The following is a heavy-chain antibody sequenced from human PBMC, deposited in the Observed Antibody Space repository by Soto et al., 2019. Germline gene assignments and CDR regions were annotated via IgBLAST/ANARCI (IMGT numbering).Heavy chain of an antibody. V-gene: IGHV4-61*01. CDR3: ARRMITFGGVIVAVFDY. D-gene: IGHD3-16*02. CDR2: IYYSGST. Sequence: SETLSLTCTVSGGSVSSGSYYWSWIRQPPGKGLEWIGYIYYSGSTNYNPSLKSRVTISVDTSKNQFSLELSSVTAADTAVYYCARRMITFGGVIVAVFDYWGQGTLVTVSS. J-gene: IGHJ4*02. CDR1: GGSVSSGSYY.